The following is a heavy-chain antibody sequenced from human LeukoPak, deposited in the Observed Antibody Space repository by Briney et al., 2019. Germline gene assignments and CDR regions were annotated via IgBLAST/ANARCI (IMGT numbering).Heavy chain of an antibody. Sequence: PSETLSLTCTVSGGSISSYYWSWIQQPPGRGLEWIGYIYYSGSTNYNPSLKSRVTISVDTSKNQFSLKLSSVTAADTAVYYCARVTPGGSYGDYDYWGQGTLVTVSS. CDR1: GGSISSYY. V-gene: IGHV4-59*08. CDR2: IYYSGST. CDR3: ARVTPGGSYGDYDY. D-gene: IGHD4-17*01. J-gene: IGHJ4*02.